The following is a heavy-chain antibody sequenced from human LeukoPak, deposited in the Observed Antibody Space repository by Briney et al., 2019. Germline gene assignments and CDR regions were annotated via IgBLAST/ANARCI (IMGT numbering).Heavy chain of an antibody. CDR1: GVSFSGYY. D-gene: IGHD6-19*01. Sequence: SETLCLTCAVSGVSFSGYYWSWIRQPPGKGLEWVGEINHSGSTTYYPSLKSRVTISINTSKNQFSLKLTSVTAADTAAYYCARAVGSGFIDYWGQGTLVTVSS. CDR2: INHSGST. CDR3: ARAVGSGFIDY. V-gene: IGHV4-34*01. J-gene: IGHJ4*02.